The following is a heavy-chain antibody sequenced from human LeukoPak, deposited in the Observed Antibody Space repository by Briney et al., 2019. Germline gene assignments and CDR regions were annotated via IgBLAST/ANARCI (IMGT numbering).Heavy chain of an antibody. D-gene: IGHD6-13*01. J-gene: IGHJ5*02. CDR2: IYYSGST. CDR1: GGSISSYY. CDR3: ARVKGSSWFDP. V-gene: IGHV4-59*12. Sequence: PSETLSLTCTVSGGSISSYYWSWIRQPPGKGLEWIGYIYYSGSTNYNPSLKSRVTISVDTSKNQFSLKLSSVTAADTAVYYCARVKGSSWFDPWGQGTLVTVSS.